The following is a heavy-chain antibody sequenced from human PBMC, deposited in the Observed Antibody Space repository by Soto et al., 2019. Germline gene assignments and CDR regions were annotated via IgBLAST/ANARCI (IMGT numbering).Heavy chain of an antibody. J-gene: IGHJ4*02. D-gene: IGHD6-19*01. CDR2: ISYDGSNK. V-gene: IGHV3-30*18. CDR1: GFTFSSYG. Sequence: PGGSLRLSCAASGFTFSSYGMHWVRQAPGKGLEWVAVISYDGSNKYYADSAKGRFTISRDNSKNTLYLQMNSLRAEDTAVYYCAKDKDSSGWYRYFDYWGQGTLVTVSS. CDR3: AKDKDSSGWYRYFDY.